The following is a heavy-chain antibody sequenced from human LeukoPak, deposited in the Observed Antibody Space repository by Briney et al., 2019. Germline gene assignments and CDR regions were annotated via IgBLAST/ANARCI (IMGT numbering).Heavy chain of an antibody. J-gene: IGHJ6*02. D-gene: IGHD5-18*01. V-gene: IGHV1-18*04. CDR3: ARVWGSMVTGALYNSYGMDV. CDR2: ISGYNGNT. Sequence: GASVKVSCKASGYTFGGYYIHWVRQAPGQGLEWMGWISGYNGNTNYAQNLQGRVTMTTDTSTSTAYMELRSLRSDDTAVYYCARVWGSMVTGALYNSYGMDVWGQGTTVTVSS. CDR1: GYTFGGYY.